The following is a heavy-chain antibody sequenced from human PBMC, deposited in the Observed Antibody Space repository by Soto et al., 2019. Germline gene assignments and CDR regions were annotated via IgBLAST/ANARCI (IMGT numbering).Heavy chain of an antibody. CDR3: VRDNNGPEY. CDR1: GFTVSNAW. D-gene: IGHD2-8*01. J-gene: IGHJ4*02. CDR2: ISPDGSIT. V-gene: IGHV3-30-3*01. Sequence: GGSLRLSCAASGFTVSNAWMNWARQAPGEGLEWVTLISPDGSITHYADSVKGRFTVSRDNSKSMMYLQMNGLRPEDTAIYYCVRDNNGPEYWGQGTLVTVSS.